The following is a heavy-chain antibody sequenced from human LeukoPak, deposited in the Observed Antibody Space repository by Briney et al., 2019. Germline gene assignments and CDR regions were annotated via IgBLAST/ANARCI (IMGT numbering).Heavy chain of an antibody. V-gene: IGHV4-31*03. J-gene: IGHJ3*02. CDR2: IYYSGST. CDR1: GDSISSGGYY. Sequence: SETLSLTCTVSGDSISSGGYYWSWIRQHPGKGLEWIGYIYYSGSTYYNPSLKSRVTISVDTSKNQFSLKLSSVTAADTAVYYCARGGYGAFDIWGQGTMVTVSS. D-gene: IGHD3-16*01. CDR3: ARGGYGAFDI.